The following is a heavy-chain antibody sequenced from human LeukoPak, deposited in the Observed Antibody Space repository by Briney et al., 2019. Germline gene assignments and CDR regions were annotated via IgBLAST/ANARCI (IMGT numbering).Heavy chain of an antibody. CDR3: ATRSSSWSTPSSY. CDR1: GFTFSSYA. J-gene: IGHJ4*02. D-gene: IGHD6-13*01. CDR2: ISGSGGST. V-gene: IGHV3-23*01. Sequence: PGGSLRLSCAASGFTFSSYAMGWVRQAPGKGLEWVSAISGSGGSTYYADSVKGRFTVSRDNSKNTLYLQMNSLRAEDTAVYYCATRSSSWSTPSSYWGQGTLVTVSS.